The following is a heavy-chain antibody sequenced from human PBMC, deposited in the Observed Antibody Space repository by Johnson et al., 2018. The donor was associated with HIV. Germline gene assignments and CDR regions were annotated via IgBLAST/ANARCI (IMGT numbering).Heavy chain of an antibody. V-gene: IGHV3-20*04. CDR1: GFSFSDYY. CDR3: ARVAGYGDYGDAFDI. J-gene: IGHJ3*02. D-gene: IGHD4-17*01. CDR2: INWNGGST. Sequence: VQLVESGGGLVEPGGSLRLSCAASGFSFSDYYMGWIRQAPGKGLEWVSGINWNGGSTGYADSVKGRFTISRDNAKNSLYLQLNSLRAEDTALYYCARVAGYGDYGDAFDIWGQGTVVTVSS.